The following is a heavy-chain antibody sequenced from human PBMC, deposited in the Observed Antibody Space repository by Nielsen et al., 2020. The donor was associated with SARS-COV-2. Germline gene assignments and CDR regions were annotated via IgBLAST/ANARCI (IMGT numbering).Heavy chain of an antibody. V-gene: IGHV4-34*01. CDR1: SGSFSGHY. D-gene: IGHD2-2*01. Sequence: SETLSLTCAAYSGSFSGHYWTWIRQPPGKGVEWIGEINHSGGTNYKPSLKSRVTILVDASKSQFSLKLSSVTAADTAVYYCARRNRLASPGAHFDLWGRGTLVTVSS. CDR3: ARRNRLASPGAHFDL. J-gene: IGHJ2*01. CDR2: INHSGGT.